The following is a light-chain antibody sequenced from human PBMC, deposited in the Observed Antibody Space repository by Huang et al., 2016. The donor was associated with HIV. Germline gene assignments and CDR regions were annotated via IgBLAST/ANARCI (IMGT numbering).Light chain of an antibody. V-gene: IGKV3-15*01. Sequence: EIVMTQSPATLSVSPGERATLSCRASQSVSSNLACYPKKPGQAPRLLIYGASTRATGIPARFSGSGSGTEFTLTISSLQSEDFAVYYCQQYNNWPRTFGQGTKVEIK. CDR2: GAS. CDR1: QSVSSN. CDR3: QQYNNWPRT. J-gene: IGKJ1*01.